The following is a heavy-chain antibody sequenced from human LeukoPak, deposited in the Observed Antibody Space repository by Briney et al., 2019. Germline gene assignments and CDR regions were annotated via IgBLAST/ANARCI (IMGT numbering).Heavy chain of an antibody. CDR1: GFTFSIYA. D-gene: IGHD5-18*01. CDR2: ISGSGGST. Sequence: GGSLRLSCAASGFTFSIYAMSWVRQAPGKGLEWVSAISGSGGSTYYADSVKGRFTISRDNSKNTLYLQMNSLRAEDTAVYYCAKRGDTAMVSPLDYWGQGTLVTVSS. J-gene: IGHJ4*02. CDR3: AKRGDTAMVSPLDY. V-gene: IGHV3-23*01.